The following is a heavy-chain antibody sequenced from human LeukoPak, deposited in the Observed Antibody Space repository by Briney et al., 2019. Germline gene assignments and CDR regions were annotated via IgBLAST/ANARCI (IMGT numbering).Heavy chain of an antibody. J-gene: IGHJ5*02. CDR2: ISPKSDFI. V-gene: IGHV3-21*01. D-gene: IGHD2-2*01. CDR3: ARADCSSSTCYLRRSWFDP. CDR1: GFTFSSYG. Sequence: PGGSLRLSCAASGFTFSSYGMHWVRQAPGKGLEWVSSISPKSDFIYYSDSVRGRFTISRDNAENSLYLQMNSLRAEDTAVYYCARADCSSSTCYLRRSWFDPWGQGTLVTVSS.